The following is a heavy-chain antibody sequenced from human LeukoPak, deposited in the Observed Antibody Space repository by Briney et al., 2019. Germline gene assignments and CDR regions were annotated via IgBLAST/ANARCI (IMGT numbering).Heavy chain of an antibody. CDR2: IHSSGST. Sequence: PSETLSLTCNVSGVSISSSSYYWGWIRQPPGKGLEWIGSIHSSGSTYYNSSLKSRVTISIDTSKNQVSLKMSSVTAADTAVYYCAKSGGYGLIDYWGQGTLVTVSS. CDR3: AKSGGYGLIDY. CDR1: GVSISSSSYY. D-gene: IGHD6-25*01. J-gene: IGHJ4*01. V-gene: IGHV4-39*01.